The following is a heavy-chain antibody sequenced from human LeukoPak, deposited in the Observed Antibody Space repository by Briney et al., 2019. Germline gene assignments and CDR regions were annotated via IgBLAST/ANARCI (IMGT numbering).Heavy chain of an antibody. Sequence: GESLKISFKGSGYSFTSYWISWVRQMPGKGLERMGRIDPSDSYTNYSPSFQGHVTISVDKSISTAYLQWSSLKASDTAMYYCARRLQRHFDYWGQGTLVTVSS. D-gene: IGHD2-15*01. CDR1: GYSFTSYW. J-gene: IGHJ4*02. V-gene: IGHV5-10-1*01. CDR3: ARRLQRHFDY. CDR2: IDPSDSYT.